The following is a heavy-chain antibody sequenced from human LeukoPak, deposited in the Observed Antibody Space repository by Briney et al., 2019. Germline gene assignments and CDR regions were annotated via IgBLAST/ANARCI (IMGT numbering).Heavy chain of an antibody. D-gene: IGHD5-18*01. V-gene: IGHV3-23*01. Sequence: GGSLRLSCAASGFTFSSYAMSWVRQAPGEGLEWVSAISGSGGSTYYADSVKGRFTISRDNSKNTLYLQMNSLRAEDTAVYYCAKNQMGYSYGPNWFDPWGQGTLVTVSS. CDR2: ISGSGGST. J-gene: IGHJ5*02. CDR1: GFTFSSYA. CDR3: AKNQMGYSYGPNWFDP.